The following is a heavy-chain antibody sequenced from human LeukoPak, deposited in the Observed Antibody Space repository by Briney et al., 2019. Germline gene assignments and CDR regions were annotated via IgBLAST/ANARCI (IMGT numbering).Heavy chain of an antibody. Sequence: PSETLSLTCTVSGASISSYYWSWIRQPPGKGLEWIGYLYNTRNTYYNPSLKSRVTISVDTSKNQFSLEVSSVTAADTAVYYCAREKNGNEPFDYWGQGTLVTVSS. J-gene: IGHJ4*02. CDR1: GASISSYY. D-gene: IGHD4-23*01. V-gene: IGHV4-59*01. CDR2: LYNTRNT. CDR3: AREKNGNEPFDY.